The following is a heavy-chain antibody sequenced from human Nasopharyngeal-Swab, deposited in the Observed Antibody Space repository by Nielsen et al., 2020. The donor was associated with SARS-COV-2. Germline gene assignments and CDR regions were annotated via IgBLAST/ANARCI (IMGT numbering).Heavy chain of an antibody. CDR3: ARGEGDIAGSGNDY. D-gene: IGHD5-12*01. V-gene: IGHV4-4*02. J-gene: IGHJ4*02. CDR1: GGSISSSNW. Sequence: SETLSLTCAVSGGSISSSNWWSRVRQPPGKGLEWIGEIYHSGSTNYNPSLKSRVTISVDKSKNQFSLKLSSVTAADTAVYYCARGEGDIAGSGNDYWGQGTLVTVSS. CDR2: IYHSGST.